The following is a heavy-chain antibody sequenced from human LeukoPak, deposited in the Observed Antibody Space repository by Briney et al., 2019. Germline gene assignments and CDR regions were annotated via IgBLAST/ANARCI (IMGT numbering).Heavy chain of an antibody. V-gene: IGHV4-59*01. CDR1: GGSISNYY. Sequence: PSETLSLTCTVSGGSISNYYWSWIRQPPGKGLEWIGYIYYSGSTNYNPSLKSRVTISVDTSKNQFSLKLSSVTAADTAVYYCATSEGLPYYFGYWGQGTLVTVSS. CDR3: ATSEGLPYYFGY. D-gene: IGHD3-10*01. J-gene: IGHJ4*02. CDR2: IYYSGST.